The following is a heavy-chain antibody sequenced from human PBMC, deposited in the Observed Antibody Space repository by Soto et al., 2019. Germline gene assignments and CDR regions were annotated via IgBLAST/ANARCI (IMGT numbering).Heavy chain of an antibody. V-gene: IGHV4-38-2*02. CDR1: GYSISSGYY. J-gene: IGHJ4*02. Sequence: SETLSLTCTVSGYSISSGYYWGWIRQPPGKGLEWIGSIYHSGSTYYNPSLKSRVTISVDTSKNQFSLKLSSVTAADTAVYYCARHSGRDWGQGTLVTVSS. CDR2: IYHSGST. CDR3: ARHSGRD. D-gene: IGHD1-26*01.